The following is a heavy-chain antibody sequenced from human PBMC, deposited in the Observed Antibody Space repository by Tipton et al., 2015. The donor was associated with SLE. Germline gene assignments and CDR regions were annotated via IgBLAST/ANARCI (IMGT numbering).Heavy chain of an antibody. V-gene: IGHV4-34*01. J-gene: IGHJ5*02. CDR3: AKVTVFGVAIFGYNWFDP. CDR1: GGSFSDYF. CDR2: IKHGGGIT. D-gene: IGHD3-3*01. Sequence: TLSLTCAVYGGSFSDYFWSWIRQPPGEGLEWIGEIKHGGGITNYNPSLKSRVTISGDTSKNQFSLKLTSVTAADTGVYYCAKVTVFGVAIFGYNWFDPWGQGTLVTVAS.